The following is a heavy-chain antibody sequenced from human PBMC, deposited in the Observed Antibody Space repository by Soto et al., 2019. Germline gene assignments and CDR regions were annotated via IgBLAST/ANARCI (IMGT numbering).Heavy chain of an antibody. D-gene: IGHD3-10*02. CDR1: GFIFINNG. Sequence: GWSLRLSCEGSGFIFINNGMHWVRQAPGKGLEWVAFMSYGGSAKFLAYSVKCRFTIFRVNSKSTLFLHMSSLRAADTAMYYCAIVRVADSPLDHWGQGTMVTVSS. V-gene: IGHV3-30*03. CDR2: MSYGGSAK. CDR3: AIVRVADSPLDH. J-gene: IGHJ4*02.